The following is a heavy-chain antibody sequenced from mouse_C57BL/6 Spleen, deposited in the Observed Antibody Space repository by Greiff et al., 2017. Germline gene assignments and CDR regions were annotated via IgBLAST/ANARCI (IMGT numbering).Heavy chain of an antibody. J-gene: IGHJ2*01. Sequence: VQLQQSGAELVRPGTSVKVSCKASGYAFTNYLIEWVKQRPGQGLEWIGVINPGSGGTNYNEKFKGKATLTADKSSSTAYMQLSSLTSEDSAVYFCARKDHYFDYWGQGTTLTVSS. CDR3: ARKDHYFDY. CDR2: INPGSGGT. V-gene: IGHV1-54*01. CDR1: GYAFTNYL.